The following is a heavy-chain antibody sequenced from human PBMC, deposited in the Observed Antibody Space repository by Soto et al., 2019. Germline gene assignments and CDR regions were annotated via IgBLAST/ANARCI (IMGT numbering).Heavy chain of an antibody. V-gene: IGHV1-18*01. D-gene: IGHD3-3*01. Sequence: ASVKVSCKASGYIFTSYGISWVRQAPGQGLEWMGWISAYNGNTKYAQNLQGRVTLTTDTSTYTAYMELRSLQSDDTAVYYCASDFGSELSAPGAVFDSWGQGALATVSS. CDR3: ASDFGSELSAPGAVFDS. J-gene: IGHJ4*02. CDR1: GYIFTSYG. CDR2: ISAYNGNT.